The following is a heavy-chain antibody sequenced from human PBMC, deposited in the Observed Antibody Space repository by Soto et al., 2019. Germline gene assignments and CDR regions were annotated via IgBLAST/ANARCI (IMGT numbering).Heavy chain of an antibody. D-gene: IGHD2-15*01. CDR1: GGTFSSYA. Sequence: ASVKVSCKASGGTFSSYAISWVRQAPGQGLEWMGGIIPILGIADYAQKFQGRVTITADKSTSTAYMELSSLRSEDTAVYYGARSRGFSPVAAEYFQHWGQGTLVTVSS. V-gene: IGHV1-69*10. J-gene: IGHJ1*01. CDR3: ARSRGFSPVAAEYFQH. CDR2: IIPILGIA.